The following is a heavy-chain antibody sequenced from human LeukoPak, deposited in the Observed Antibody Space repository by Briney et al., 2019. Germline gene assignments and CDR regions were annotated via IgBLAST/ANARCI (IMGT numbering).Heavy chain of an antibody. CDR1: GGSISSSNW. CDR3: ARESYYGSGILYFFDY. Sequence: PSGTLSLTCAVSGGSISSSNWWSWVRQAPGKGLEWVANIKQDGSEKFYVDSVKGRFTISRDNAKNSLYLQMNSLRAEDTAVYYCARESYYGSGILYFFDYWGQGTLVTVSS. V-gene: IGHV3-7*01. CDR2: IKQDGSEK. J-gene: IGHJ4*02. D-gene: IGHD3-10*01.